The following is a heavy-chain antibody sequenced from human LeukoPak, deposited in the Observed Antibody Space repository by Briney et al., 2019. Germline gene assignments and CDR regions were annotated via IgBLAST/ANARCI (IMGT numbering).Heavy chain of an antibody. Sequence: SETLSLTCTVSGGSISSYYWSWIRQPPGKGLEWIGYIYYSGSTNYNPSLKSRVTISVDTSKNQFSLKLSSVTAADTAVYYCARIPPADYYDSSGYTFDYWGQGTLVTVSS. CDR1: GGSISSYY. CDR3: ARIPPADYYDSSGYTFDY. J-gene: IGHJ4*02. D-gene: IGHD3-22*01. V-gene: IGHV4-59*12. CDR2: IYYSGST.